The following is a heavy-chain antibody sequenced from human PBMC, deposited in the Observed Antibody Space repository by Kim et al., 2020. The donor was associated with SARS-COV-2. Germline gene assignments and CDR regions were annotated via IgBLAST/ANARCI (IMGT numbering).Heavy chain of an antibody. CDR3: ARHATSIAARPFDY. Sequence: SETLSLTCTVSGGSISSSSYYWGWIRQPPGKGLEWIGSIYYSGSTYYNPSLKSRVTISVETSKNQFSLKLSSVTAADTAVYYCARHATSIAARPFDYWGQGTLVTVSS. D-gene: IGHD6-6*01. J-gene: IGHJ4*02. CDR2: IYYSGST. V-gene: IGHV4-39*01. CDR1: GGSISSSSYY.